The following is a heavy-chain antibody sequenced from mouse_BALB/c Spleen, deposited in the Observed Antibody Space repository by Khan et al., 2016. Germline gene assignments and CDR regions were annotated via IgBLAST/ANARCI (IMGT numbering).Heavy chain of an antibody. CDR2: IDPANGNT. Sequence: VQLQQSGAELVKPGASVKLSCTASGFNIKDTYMHWVKQRPEQGLEWIGRIDPANGNTKYDPKFQGQATITADTSSNTAYLQLSSLTSEDTAVYYCARDGYDDAMNYWGRGTSVTVSS. CDR3: ARDGYDDAMNY. CDR1: GFNIKDTY. V-gene: IGHV14-3*02. D-gene: IGHD2-2*01. J-gene: IGHJ4*01.